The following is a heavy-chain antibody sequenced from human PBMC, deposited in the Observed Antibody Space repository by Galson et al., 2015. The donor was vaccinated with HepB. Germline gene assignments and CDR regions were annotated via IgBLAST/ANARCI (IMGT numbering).Heavy chain of an antibody. V-gene: IGHV3-33*01. D-gene: IGHD3-3*01. CDR1: GFTFSSYG. J-gene: IGHJ6*03. CDR2: IWYDGSNK. CDR3: ARGTPNEWYLYYMDV. Sequence: SLRLSCAASGFTFSSYGMHWVRQAPGKGLEWVAVIWYDGSNKYYADSVKGRFTISRDNSKNTLYLQMNSLRAEDTAVYYCARGTPNEWYLYYMDVWGKGTTVTVSS.